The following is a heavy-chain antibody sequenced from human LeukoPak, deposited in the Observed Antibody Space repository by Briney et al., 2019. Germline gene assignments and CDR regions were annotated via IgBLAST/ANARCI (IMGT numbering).Heavy chain of an antibody. CDR2: MGTAGDT. D-gene: IGHD1-26*01. J-gene: IGHJ4*02. Sequence: GGSLRLSCAASGFTFSSYDVHWVRKATGRGLDWVSAMGTAGDTYYAGSVKVRFTISREDAKNSSYLQMNTLKVETTAVYYCAALGGSIYWGQGTVVTVSS. CDR1: GFTFSSYD. CDR3: AALGGSIY. V-gene: IGHV3-13*01.